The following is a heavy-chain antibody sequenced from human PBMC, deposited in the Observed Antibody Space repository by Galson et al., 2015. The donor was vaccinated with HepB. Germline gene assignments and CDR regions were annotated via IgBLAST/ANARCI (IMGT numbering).Heavy chain of an antibody. Sequence: SVKVSCKASGGTFSSYAISWVRQAPGQGLEWMGRIIPILGIANYAQKFQGRVTITADKSTSTAYMELSSLRSEDTAVYYCARTLLPYDFWSGAGSLDVWGKGTTVTVSS. V-gene: IGHV1-69*04. D-gene: IGHD3-3*01. CDR3: ARTLLPYDFWSGAGSLDV. CDR2: IIPILGIA. CDR1: GGTFSSYA. J-gene: IGHJ6*04.